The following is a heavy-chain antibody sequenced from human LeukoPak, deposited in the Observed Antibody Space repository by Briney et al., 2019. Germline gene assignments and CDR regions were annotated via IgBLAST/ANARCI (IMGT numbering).Heavy chain of an antibody. CDR3: ARKAYGMDV. J-gene: IGHJ6*04. Sequence: PGGSLRLSCAASGFTFSNYWMSWVRQAPGKGLEWVANIKQDGSEKYYVDSVKGRFTIFRGDAKNSLYLQMNSLRAEDTAVYYCARKAYGMDVWGKGTTVTVSS. CDR1: GFTFSNYW. V-gene: IGHV3-7*03. CDR2: IKQDGSEK.